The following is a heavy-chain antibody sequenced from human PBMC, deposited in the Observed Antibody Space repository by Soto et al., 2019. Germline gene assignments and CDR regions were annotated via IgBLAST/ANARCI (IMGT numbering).Heavy chain of an antibody. CDR1: GFTFSTYA. CDR3: AKALRRFDY. CDR2: ITVSGAYT. V-gene: IGHV3-23*01. Sequence: GGSLRLSCAASGFTFSTYAGGWVRQAPGKGLEWVSSITVSGAYTYYADSVKGRFTISRDNSKNTLYLHMNSLRAEDKAVYYCAKALRRFDYCGQGTLVTVYS. J-gene: IGHJ4*02. D-gene: IGHD4-17*01.